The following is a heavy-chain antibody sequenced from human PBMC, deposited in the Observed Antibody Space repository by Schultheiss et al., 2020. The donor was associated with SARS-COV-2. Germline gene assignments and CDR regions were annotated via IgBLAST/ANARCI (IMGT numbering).Heavy chain of an antibody. D-gene: IGHD3-22*01. Sequence: GESLKISCAASGFTFSNYGMHWVRQAPGKGLEWVSYISSGSSTIYYADSVKGRFTISRDNAKNSLYLQMNSLRDEDTAVYYCARDESYYDSSGGGFDFWGQGTLVTVSS. CDR2: ISSGSSTI. V-gene: IGHV3-48*02. CDR3: ARDESYYDSSGGGFDF. J-gene: IGHJ4*02. CDR1: GFTFSNYG.